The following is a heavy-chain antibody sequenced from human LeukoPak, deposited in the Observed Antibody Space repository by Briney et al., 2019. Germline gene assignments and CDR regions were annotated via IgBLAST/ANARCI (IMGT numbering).Heavy chain of an antibody. J-gene: IGHJ3*02. CDR1: GGTFSSYA. CDR3: AHLPRGYSYGYVGGHAFDI. V-gene: IGHV1-69*04. CDR2: IIPILGIA. Sequence: ASVKVSCKASGGTFSSYAISWVRQAPGQGLEWMGRIIPILGIANYAQKFQGRVTITADKSTSTAYMELSSLRSEDTAVYYCAHLPRGYSYGYVGGHAFDIWGQGTMVTVSS. D-gene: IGHD5-18*01.